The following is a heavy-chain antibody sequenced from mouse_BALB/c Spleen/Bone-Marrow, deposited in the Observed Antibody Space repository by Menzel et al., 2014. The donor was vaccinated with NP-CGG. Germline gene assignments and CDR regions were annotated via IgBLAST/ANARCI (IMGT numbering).Heavy chain of an antibody. D-gene: IGHD2-1*01. CDR3: TRSYYGNYFDV. V-gene: IGHV1-54*01. CDR2: INPGSGGA. CDR1: GYAFTNYL. Sequence: QVQLKQSGAELVRPGTSVKVSCKASGYAFTNYLIEWVKQRPGQGLEWIGVINPGSGGANYNEKFKGKATLTADKSSSTAYMQLSSLTSEDSAVYYCTRSYYGNYFDVWGAGTTVTVSS. J-gene: IGHJ1*01.